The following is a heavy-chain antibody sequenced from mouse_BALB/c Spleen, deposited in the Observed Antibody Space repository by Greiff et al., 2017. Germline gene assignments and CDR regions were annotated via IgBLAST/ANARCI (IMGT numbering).Heavy chain of an antibody. D-gene: IGHD2-12*01. CDR1: GYTFTDYA. J-gene: IGHJ4*01. V-gene: IGHV1-67*01. CDR2: ISTYSGNT. CDR3: AGDDEDYYAMDY. Sequence: QVHVKQSGPQLVRPGVSVKISCKGSGYTFTDYAMHWVKQSHAKSLEWIGVISTYSGNTNYNQKFKGKATMTVDKSSSTAYMELARLTSEDSAIYYCAGDDEDYYAMDYWGQGTSVTVSS.